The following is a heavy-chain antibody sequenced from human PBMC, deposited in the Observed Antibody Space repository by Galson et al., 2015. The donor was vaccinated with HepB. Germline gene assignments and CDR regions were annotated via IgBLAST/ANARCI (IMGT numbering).Heavy chain of an antibody. CDR1: GFTFSSYA. D-gene: IGHD3-22*01. J-gene: IGHJ4*02. CDR3: AKHLYYDSSGYYSNFKPLTDFDY. CDR2: ISGSGGST. V-gene: IGHV3-23*01. Sequence: SLRLSCAASGFTFSSYAMSWVRQAPGKGLEWVSAISGSGGSTYYADSVKGRFTISRDNSKNTLYLQMNSLRAEDTAVYYCAKHLYYDSSGYYSNFKPLTDFDYWCQGTLFTVSS.